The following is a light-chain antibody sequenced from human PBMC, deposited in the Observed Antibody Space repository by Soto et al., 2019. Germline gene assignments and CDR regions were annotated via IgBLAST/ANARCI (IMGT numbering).Light chain of an antibody. CDR3: QHYKRDSDA. CDR2: KAS. V-gene: IGKV1-5*03. Sequence: IQMAQCPSTLSGSVVDRVRITCRAGQTIIXWLALYHHNAGIAPKLLIYKASTLKRGCPSRLSGSGSGTEFTPTIICLQPDYFASYYCQHYKRDSDAFGQGTKVDIK. CDR1: QTIIXW. J-gene: IGKJ1*01.